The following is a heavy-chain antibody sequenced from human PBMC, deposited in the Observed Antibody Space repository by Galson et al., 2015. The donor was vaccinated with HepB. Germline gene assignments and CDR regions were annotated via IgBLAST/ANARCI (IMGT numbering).Heavy chain of an antibody. Sequence: SVKVSCKASGGTFSSYAISWVRQAPGQGLEWMGRIIPILGIANYAQKFQGRVTITADKSTSTAYMELSSLRSEDTAVYYCVRAGYCSGGSCYRVWFDPWGQGTLVTVSS. V-gene: IGHV1-69*04. CDR2: IIPILGIA. CDR1: GGTFSSYA. D-gene: IGHD2-15*01. CDR3: VRAGYCSGGSCYRVWFDP. J-gene: IGHJ5*02.